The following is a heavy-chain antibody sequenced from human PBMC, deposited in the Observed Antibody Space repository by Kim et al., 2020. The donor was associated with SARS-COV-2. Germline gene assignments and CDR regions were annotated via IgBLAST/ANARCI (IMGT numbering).Heavy chain of an antibody. V-gene: IGHV3-23*01. Sequence: GGSLRLSCAAYGFTFSNYAMSWVRQAPGKGLEWVSSISDNGGNTYYADSVKGRITISRDNSKNTLYLQMNNLGAEDTAVYYCAKKGGFGDLRPFFDYWGQGTLVTVSS. CDR1: GFTFSNYA. CDR2: ISDNGGNT. D-gene: IGHD3-10*01. J-gene: IGHJ4*02. CDR3: AKKGGFGDLRPFFDY.